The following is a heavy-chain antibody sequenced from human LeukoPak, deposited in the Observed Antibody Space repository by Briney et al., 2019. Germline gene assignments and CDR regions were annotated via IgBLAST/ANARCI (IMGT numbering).Heavy chain of an antibody. V-gene: IGHV3-23*01. CDR2: ISGSGGST. CDR3: AKDHHGSGEFDY. CDR1: GFTFSSNS. D-gene: IGHD3-10*01. Sequence: PGGSLRLSCAASGFTFSSNSMNWVRQAPGKGLEWVSAISGSGGSTYYADSVKGRFTISRDNSKNTLYLQMNSLRAEDTAVYYCAKDHHGSGEFDYWGQGTLVTVSS. J-gene: IGHJ4*02.